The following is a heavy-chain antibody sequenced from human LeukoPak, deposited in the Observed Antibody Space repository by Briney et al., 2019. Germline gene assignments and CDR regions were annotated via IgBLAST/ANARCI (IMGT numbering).Heavy chain of an antibody. CDR2: IGGSGGST. CDR1: GFTFSSYA. J-gene: IGHJ4*02. D-gene: IGHD3-3*01. V-gene: IGHV3-23*01. Sequence: GGSLRLSCAASGFTFSSYAMSWVRQAPGKGLEWVSAIGGSGGSTYYADSVKGRFTISRDNSKNTLYLQMNSLRAEDTAVYYCAKDRCNDFWSGYRHYYFDYWGQGTLVTVSS. CDR3: AKDRCNDFWSGYRHYYFDY.